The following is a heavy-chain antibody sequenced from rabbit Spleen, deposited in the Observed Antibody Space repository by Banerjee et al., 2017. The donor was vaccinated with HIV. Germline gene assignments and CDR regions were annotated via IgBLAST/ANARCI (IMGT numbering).Heavy chain of an antibody. Sequence: QEQLEESGGDLVKPGASLTLTCKASGLDFSTFYWICWVRQAPGKGLEWNACIDVTKYGTTYYASWARGRFTISKTSSTTVTLQMTSLTAADTATYFCARDGDDAGYDFNLWGQGTLVTVS. V-gene: IGHV1S45*01. CDR1: GLDFSTFYW. CDR2: IDVTKYGTT. CDR3: ARDGDDAGYDFNL. J-gene: IGHJ4*01. D-gene: IGHD3-1*01.